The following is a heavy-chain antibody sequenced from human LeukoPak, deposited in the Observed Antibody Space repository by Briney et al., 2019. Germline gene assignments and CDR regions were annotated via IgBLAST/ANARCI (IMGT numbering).Heavy chain of an antibody. J-gene: IGHJ4*02. Sequence: GGSLRLSCAASGFTVSSNYMSWVRQAPGKGLEWVSVIYSGGSTYCADSVKGRFTISRDNSKNTLYLQMNSLRAEDTAVYYCARGVVYYDSSGYYLGYWGQGTLVTVSS. CDR2: IYSGGST. CDR1: GFTVSSNY. V-gene: IGHV3-53*01. D-gene: IGHD3-22*01. CDR3: ARGVVYYDSSGYYLGY.